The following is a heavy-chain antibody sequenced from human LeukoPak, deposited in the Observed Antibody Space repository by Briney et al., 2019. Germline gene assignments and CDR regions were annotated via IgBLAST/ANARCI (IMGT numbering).Heavy chain of an antibody. J-gene: IGHJ6*02. Sequence: GASVKVSCTASGGTFSSYAISWVRQAPGQGLEWMGGIIPIFGTANYAQKFQGRVTITADESTSTAYMELSSLRSEDTAVYYCARSNIVVVPAAIRGGDYYYGMDVWGQGTTVTVSS. D-gene: IGHD2-2*02. CDR3: ARSNIVVVPAAIRGGDYYYGMDV. V-gene: IGHV1-69*13. CDR2: IIPIFGTA. CDR1: GGTFSSYA.